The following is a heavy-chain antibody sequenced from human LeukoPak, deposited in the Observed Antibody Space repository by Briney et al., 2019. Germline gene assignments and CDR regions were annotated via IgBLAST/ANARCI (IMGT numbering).Heavy chain of an antibody. CDR2: MNPSSGDT. CDR1: GYTFTNFD. J-gene: IGHJ2*01. CDR3: TREHDKPMMHWYFSL. V-gene: IGHV1-8*01. Sequence: ASVKVSCKASGYTFTNFDINWVRQATGQGPEWMGWMNPSSGDTGIAQKFQGRLTLTRDTSLSTAYTELSHLTSEDTAIYFCTREHDKPMMHWYFSLWGRGSLVTVSS. D-gene: IGHD1/OR15-1a*01.